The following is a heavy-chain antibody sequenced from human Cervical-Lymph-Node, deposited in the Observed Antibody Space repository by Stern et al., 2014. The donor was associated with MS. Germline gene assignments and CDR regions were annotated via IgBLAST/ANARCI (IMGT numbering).Heavy chain of an antibody. J-gene: IGHJ4*02. CDR2: INAGNGNT. CDR1: GYTFTSYA. D-gene: IGHD1-26*01. CDR3: ARGRIVGAPDY. Sequence: VQLVQSGAEVKKPGASVKVSCKASGYTFTSYAMHWVRQAPGQRLEWRGWINAGNGNTKYSQKFQGRVTITRDTSASTAYMELSSLRSEDTAVYYCARGRIVGAPDYWGQGTLVTVSS. V-gene: IGHV1-3*01.